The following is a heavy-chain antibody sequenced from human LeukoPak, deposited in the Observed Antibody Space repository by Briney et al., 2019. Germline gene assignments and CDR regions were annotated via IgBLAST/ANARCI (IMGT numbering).Heavy chain of an antibody. Sequence: SETLSLTCTVSGDSISSWYWSWIRQPPGKGLEWIGYIYYSGTTYYNPSLKSRVSISFDTSKNQFSLKLSSVTAADTAVYYCARDSGTMIVVYDYFDYWGQGTLVTVSS. CDR2: IYYSGTT. J-gene: IGHJ4*02. CDR3: ARDSGTMIVVYDYFDY. CDR1: GDSISSWY. D-gene: IGHD3-22*01. V-gene: IGHV4-59*01.